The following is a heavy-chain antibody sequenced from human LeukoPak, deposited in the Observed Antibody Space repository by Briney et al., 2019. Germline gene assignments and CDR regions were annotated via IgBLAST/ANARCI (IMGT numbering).Heavy chain of an antibody. CDR1: CVRREC. Sequence: CVRRECRCRRSQHPEKRLEWIGYIYYSGSTNYNPSLKSRVTISVDTSKHQFSLKLSSVTAADTAGYYCARFTLGATNWFDPWGQGTLVIVSS. CDR3: ARFTLGATNWFDP. V-gene: IGHV4-59*02. CDR2: IYYSGST. J-gene: IGHJ5*02. D-gene: IGHD1-26*01.